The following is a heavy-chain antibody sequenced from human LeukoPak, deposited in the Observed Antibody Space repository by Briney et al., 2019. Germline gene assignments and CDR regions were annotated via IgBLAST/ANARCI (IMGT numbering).Heavy chain of an antibody. J-gene: IGHJ1*01. D-gene: IGHD4-11*01. CDR1: GFTFRTYS. V-gene: IGHV3-48*01. Sequence: GGSLRLSCAASGFTFRTYSMHWVRQAPGKGLEWVSYISGSSSTIYYAHSVKGRFTISRDNAKNTLSLQMNSLRAEDTAVYSCATGGNFYYSHWGQGTLVTVSS. CDR2: ISGSSSTI. CDR3: ATGGNFYYSH.